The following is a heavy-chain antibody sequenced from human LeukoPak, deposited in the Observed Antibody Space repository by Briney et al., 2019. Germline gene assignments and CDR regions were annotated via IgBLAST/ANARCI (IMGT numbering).Heavy chain of an antibody. CDR2: INPSGGST. J-gene: IGHJ5*02. Sequence: ASVKVSCKASGYTFTSYYMHWVRQAPGQGLEWMGIINPSGGSTSYAQKFQGRVTMTRDMSTSTVYMELSSLRSEDTAVYYCARDVGSGSYGLNWFDPWGQGTLVTASS. V-gene: IGHV1-46*01. CDR1: GYTFTSYY. CDR3: ARDVGSGSYGLNWFDP. D-gene: IGHD3-10*01.